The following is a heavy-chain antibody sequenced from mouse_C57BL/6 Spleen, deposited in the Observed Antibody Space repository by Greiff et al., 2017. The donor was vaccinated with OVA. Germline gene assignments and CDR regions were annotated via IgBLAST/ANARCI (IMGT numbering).Heavy chain of an antibody. CDR2: INPSNGGT. CDR3: ARGWGETAQGFAY. V-gene: IGHV1-53*01. J-gene: IGHJ3*01. CDR1: GYTFTSYW. Sequence: QVQLQQPGTELVKPAASVKLSCKASGYTFTSYWMHWVKQRPGQGLEWIVNINPSNGGTNYDELFKSKATLTVDKSSSTAYMQLSRLTSEDSAVYYCARGWGETAQGFAYWGEGTLVTVSA. D-gene: IGHD3-2*02.